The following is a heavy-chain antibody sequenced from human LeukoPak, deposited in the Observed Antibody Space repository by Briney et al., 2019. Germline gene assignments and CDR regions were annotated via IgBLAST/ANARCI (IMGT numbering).Heavy chain of an antibody. V-gene: IGHV3-33*06. CDR1: GFTFSSYG. CDR2: IGYGGSNK. D-gene: IGHD2-2*01. CDR3: AKGPSRYCSSTSCRNNKYYYYYMDV. J-gene: IGHJ6*03. Sequence: GGSLRLSCAASGFTFSSYGMHWVRQAPGKGLEWVAVIGYGGSNKYYADSVKGRFTISRDNSKNTLYLQMNSLRAEDTAVYYCAKGPSRYCSSTSCRNNKYYYYYMDVWGKGTTVTVSS.